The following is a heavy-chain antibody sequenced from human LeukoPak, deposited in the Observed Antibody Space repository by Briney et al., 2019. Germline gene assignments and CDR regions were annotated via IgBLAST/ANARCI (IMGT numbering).Heavy chain of an antibody. CDR2: IIPILGIA. D-gene: IGHD6-6*01. CDR1: GGTFSSHA. CDR3: ARETYSSSTPRKNWFDP. V-gene: IGHV1-69*04. Sequence: SVKVSCKASGGTFSSHAISWVRQAPGQGLEWMGRIIPILGIANYAQKFQGRVTITADKSTSTAYMELSSLRSEDTAVYYCARETYSSSTPRKNWFDPWGQGTLVTVSS. J-gene: IGHJ5*02.